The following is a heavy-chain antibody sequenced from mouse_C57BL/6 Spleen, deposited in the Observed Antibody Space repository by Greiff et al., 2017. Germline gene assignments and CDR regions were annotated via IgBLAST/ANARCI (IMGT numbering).Heavy chain of an antibody. CDR2: IWSGGIT. CDR3: AREGYDGVDY. V-gene: IGHV2-2*01. J-gene: IGHJ4*01. CDR1: GFSLTSYG. Sequence: QVQLQQSGPGLVQPSQSLSITCPVSGFSLTSYGVYWVRQSPGKGLAWLGVIWSGGITDYNAAFISRLSISKDNSKSQVFFKMNSLQADDTAIYYCAREGYDGVDYWGQGTSVTVSS. D-gene: IGHD2-3*01.